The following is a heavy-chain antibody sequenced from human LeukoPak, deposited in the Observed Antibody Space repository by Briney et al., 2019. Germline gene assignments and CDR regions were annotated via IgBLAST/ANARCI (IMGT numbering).Heavy chain of an antibody. V-gene: IGHV4-59*01. D-gene: IGHD3-10*01. CDR1: GGSISGYY. Sequence: SETLSLTCTVSGGSISGYYWSWIRQPPGKGLEWIGDIYYSGRTNYNPSVKSRVTISLHTSKNQFSLKLRSVTAADTAVYYCARHRFAELDYWGQGTLFTVSS. CDR2: IYYSGRT. J-gene: IGHJ4*02. CDR3: ARHRFAELDY.